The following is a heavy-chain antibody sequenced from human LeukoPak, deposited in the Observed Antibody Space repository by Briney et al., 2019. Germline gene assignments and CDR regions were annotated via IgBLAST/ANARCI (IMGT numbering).Heavy chain of an antibody. V-gene: IGHV1-2*02. CDR2: INPNSGGT. CDR3: ARGLGITMVRGVIRDYFDY. J-gene: IGHJ4*02. CDR1: GYTFTGYY. Sequence: AASVKVSCKASGYTFTGYYMHWVRQAPGQGLEWMGWINPNSGGTNYAQEFQGRVTMTRDTSISTAYMELSRLRSDDTAVYYCARGLGITMVRGVIRDYFDYWGQGTLVTVSS. D-gene: IGHD3-10*01.